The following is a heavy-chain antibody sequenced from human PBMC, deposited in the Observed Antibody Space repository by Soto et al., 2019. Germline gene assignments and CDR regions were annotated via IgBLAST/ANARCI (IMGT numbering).Heavy chain of an antibody. D-gene: IGHD3-3*01. Sequence: AETLSLTCTVSGGSISSYYWSWIRQPPGKGLEWIGYIYYSGSTNYIPSLKSRVTISVDTSKNQFSLKLSSVTAADTAVYYCARDVGRGYYIGYWGQGTMVTVYS. V-gene: IGHV4-59*01. J-gene: IGHJ1*01. CDR3: ARDVGRGYYIGY. CDR1: GGSISSYY. CDR2: IYYSGST.